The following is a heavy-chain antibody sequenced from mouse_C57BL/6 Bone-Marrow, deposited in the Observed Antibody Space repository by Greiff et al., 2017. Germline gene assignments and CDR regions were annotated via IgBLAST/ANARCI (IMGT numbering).Heavy chain of an antibody. CDR1: GYTFTSYD. D-gene: IGHD1-1*01. V-gene: IGHV1-85*01. CDR3: ARSFGSSPYYYAMDY. J-gene: IGHJ4*01. Sequence: QVQLQQSGPELVKPGASVKLSCKASGYTFTSYDLNWVKQRPGQGLEWIGWIYPRDGSTKYNEKFKGKATLTVDTSSSTAYMELHSLTSEDSAVYFCARSFGSSPYYYAMDYWGQGTSVTVSS. CDR2: IYPRDGST.